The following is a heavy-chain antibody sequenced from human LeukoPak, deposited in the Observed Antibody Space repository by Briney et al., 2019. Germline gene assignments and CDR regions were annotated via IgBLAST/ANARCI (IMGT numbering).Heavy chain of an antibody. CDR1: GGTFGSYA. Sequence: SVKVSCKASGGTFGSYAISWVRQAPGQGLEWMGGIIPIFGTANYAQKFQGRVTITADESTSTAYMELSSLRSEDTAVYYCASSFSGSYYDYYFDYWGQGTLVTVSS. J-gene: IGHJ4*02. D-gene: IGHD1-26*01. CDR2: IIPIFGTA. V-gene: IGHV1-69*01. CDR3: ASSFSGSYYDYYFDY.